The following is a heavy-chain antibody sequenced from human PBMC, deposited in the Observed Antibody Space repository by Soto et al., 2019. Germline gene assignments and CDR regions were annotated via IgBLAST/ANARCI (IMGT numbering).Heavy chain of an antibody. J-gene: IGHJ3*02. CDR3: AKDTYYDPRATFDI. CDR1: GFTFDYYA. Sequence: GGSLRLSCAASGFTFDYYAMHWVRQAPGKGLEWVSGISWNSGSIGYADSVKGRFTISRDNAKNSLYLQMNSLRAEDTALYYCAKDTYYDPRATFDIWGQGTMVTVSS. D-gene: IGHD3-3*01. CDR2: ISWNSGSI. V-gene: IGHV3-9*01.